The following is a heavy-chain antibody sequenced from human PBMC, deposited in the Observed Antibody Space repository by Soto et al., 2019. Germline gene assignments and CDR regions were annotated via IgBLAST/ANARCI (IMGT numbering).Heavy chain of an antibody. V-gene: IGHV1-8*01. Sequence: QVQLVQSGAEVKKPGASVKVSCQASGYTFTSHDINWMRQTTGQGLEWMGWMNPNSGHTNYAQKFLGRVTMTRDTSISTAYMELTNLRSEDTAISYCASDMSTTWGQGTLVTVSS. CDR2: MNPNSGHT. J-gene: IGHJ4*02. D-gene: IGHD3-16*01. CDR3: ASDMSTT. CDR1: GYTFTSHD.